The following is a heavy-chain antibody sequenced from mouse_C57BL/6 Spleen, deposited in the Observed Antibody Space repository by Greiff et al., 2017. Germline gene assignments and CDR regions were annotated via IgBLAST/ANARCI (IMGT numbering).Heavy chain of an antibody. CDR3: AREDDGYYSFDY. V-gene: IGHV1-76*01. D-gene: IGHD2-3*01. CDR2: IYPGSGNT. J-gene: IGHJ2*01. Sequence: QVQLQKSGAELVRPGASVKLSCKASGYTFTDYYINWVKQRPGQGLEWIARIYPGSGNTYYNEKFKGKATLTAEKSSSTAYMQLSSLTSEDSAVYFCAREDDGYYSFDYWGQGTTLTVSS. CDR1: GYTFTDYY.